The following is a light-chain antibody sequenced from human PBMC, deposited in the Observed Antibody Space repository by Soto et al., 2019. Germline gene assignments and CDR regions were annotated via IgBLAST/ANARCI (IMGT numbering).Light chain of an antibody. CDR3: QQRSNWPPLFT. Sequence: EILLTQSPSTLSFSPGERATLSCRASLSVSSSYLAWYQQKPGQAPRLLIYDASNRATGIPARFSGSGSGTDFTLTISSLEPEDFAVYYCQQRSNWPPLFTFGPGTKVDIK. J-gene: IGKJ3*01. CDR1: LSVSSSY. V-gene: IGKV3-11*01. CDR2: DAS.